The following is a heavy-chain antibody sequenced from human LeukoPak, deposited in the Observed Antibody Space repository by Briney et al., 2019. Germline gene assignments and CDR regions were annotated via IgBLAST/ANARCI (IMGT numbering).Heavy chain of an antibody. Sequence: SLRLSCAASGFTFDDYAMHWVRQAPGKGLEWVSGISWNSGSIGYADSVKGRFTISRDNAKNSLYLQMNSLRAEDMALYYCAKARYSGRYQPSYFDYWGQGTLVTVSS. V-gene: IGHV3-9*03. CDR1: GFTFDDYA. CDR3: AKARYSGRYQPSYFDY. J-gene: IGHJ4*02. D-gene: IGHD3-10*01. CDR2: ISWNSGSI.